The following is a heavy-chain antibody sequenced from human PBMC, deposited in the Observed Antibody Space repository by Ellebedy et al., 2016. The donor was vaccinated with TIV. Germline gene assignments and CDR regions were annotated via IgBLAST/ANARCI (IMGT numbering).Heavy chain of an antibody. J-gene: IGHJ5*02. CDR2: IGSSGADA. CDR3: AEYVVAVPPATRFFDP. D-gene: IGHD2-2*01. Sequence: GESLKISCAASGFTFSNYPMNWVRQAPGKGLEWVSTIGSSGADAYYADSVNGRFTISRDNSKNTLYLQMSSLRAEDTAIYYCAEYVVAVPPATRFFDPWGQGTLVTVSS. CDR1: GFTFSNYP. V-gene: IGHV3-23*01.